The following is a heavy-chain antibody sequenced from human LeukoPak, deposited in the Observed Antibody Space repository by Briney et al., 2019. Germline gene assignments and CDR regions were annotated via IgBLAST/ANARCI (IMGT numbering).Heavy chain of an antibody. D-gene: IGHD4-17*01. CDR1: GYTFTGYY. V-gene: IGHV1-2*02. J-gene: IGHJ4*02. CDR2: INPNSGGT. CDR3: AREPDYGDFALPDY. Sequence: ASVKVSCKASGYTFTGYYIHWVRQAPAQGLEWMGRINPNSGGTSYAQKFQGRVTVTRDTSITTAYMELSRLRSDDTAVYYCAREPDYGDFALPDYWGGGTLVSVSS.